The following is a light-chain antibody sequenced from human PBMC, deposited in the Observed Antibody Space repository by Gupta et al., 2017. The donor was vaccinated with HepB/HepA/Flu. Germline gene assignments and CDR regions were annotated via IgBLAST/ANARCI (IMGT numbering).Light chain of an antibody. Sequence: IELTQSPATLSVSPGESATLSCSASESVSRNLAWYQQKPGQVQRLLIYGASTRATGVAARFSGSGSGTEFTLTISRLQPEDFAVYYCQQYNGWPCSFGQGTKLEI. V-gene: IGKV3-15*01. J-gene: IGKJ2*04. CDR3: QQYNGWPCS. CDR1: ESVSRN. CDR2: GAS.